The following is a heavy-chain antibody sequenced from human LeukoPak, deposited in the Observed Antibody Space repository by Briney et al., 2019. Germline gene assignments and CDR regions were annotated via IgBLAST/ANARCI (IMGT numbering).Heavy chain of an antibody. V-gene: IGHV1-2*02. CDR2: INPNSGGT. Sequence: ASVKVSCKASGYTFTGYYMHWVRQAPGQGLEWMGWINPNSGGTNYAQKFQGRVTMTRDTSISTAYMELSRLRSDDTAVYYCARVGRFTMVRGVPSNWFDPWGQGTLVTVSS. J-gene: IGHJ5*02. D-gene: IGHD3-10*01. CDR3: ARVGRFTMVRGVPSNWFDP. CDR1: GYTFTGYY.